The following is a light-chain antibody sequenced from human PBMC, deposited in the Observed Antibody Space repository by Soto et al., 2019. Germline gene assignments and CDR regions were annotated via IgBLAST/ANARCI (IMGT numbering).Light chain of an antibody. CDR3: QQFNSL. CDR2: DAS. J-gene: IGKJ5*01. Sequence: AIRMAQSPSSLSASTGDIVTITCRASQGISSYLAWYQQKPGAPPRLLIYDASILQRGVPSRFSGSGSGTHFILTISNLQPEDFATYYCQQFNSLFGQGTRLEV. CDR1: QGISSY. V-gene: IGKV1-8*01.